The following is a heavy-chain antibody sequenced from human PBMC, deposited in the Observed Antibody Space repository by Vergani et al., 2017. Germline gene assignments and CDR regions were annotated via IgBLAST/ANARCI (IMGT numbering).Heavy chain of an antibody. D-gene: IGHD6-6*01. CDR1: GFTLSSYG. CDR2: IWYDGSNK. Sequence: AQLVESGGGLVKPGGSLRLFCAASGFTLSSYGMHWVRQDPGKGLEWVAVIWYDGSNKYYADSVKGRFTISRDNSKNTLYLQMNSLRAEDTAVYYCARRVFGQIDYWGQGTLVTVSS. J-gene: IGHJ4*02. CDR3: ARRVFGQIDY. V-gene: IGHV3-33*01.